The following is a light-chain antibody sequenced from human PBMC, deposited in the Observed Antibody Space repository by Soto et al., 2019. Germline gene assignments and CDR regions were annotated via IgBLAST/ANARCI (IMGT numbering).Light chain of an antibody. CDR3: QQYKNWPPIT. V-gene: IGKV3-15*01. CDR1: QSVGSD. Sequence: ETLMTQSPATLSVSPGERATLAGRASQSVGSDLAWYQQKPGQAPRLLIYGASTRATGIPARFSGSASGTEFTLTISGLQSEDFAVYYCQQYKNWPPITFGQGTRLEIK. J-gene: IGKJ5*01. CDR2: GAS.